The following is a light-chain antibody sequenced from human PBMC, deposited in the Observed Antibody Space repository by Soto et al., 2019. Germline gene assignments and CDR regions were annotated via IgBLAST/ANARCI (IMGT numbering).Light chain of an antibody. CDR2: AAS. V-gene: IGKV1-39*01. J-gene: IGKJ1*01. Sequence: DIQMTQSPSSLSASVGDRVTITCRASQSISSYLNWYQQKPGKAPKLLIYAASSLHSWVPSRFSGSGSGTDFTLTISSLQPEDFATYYCQQSYSTLWTFGQGTKVEIK. CDR3: QQSYSTLWT. CDR1: QSISSY.